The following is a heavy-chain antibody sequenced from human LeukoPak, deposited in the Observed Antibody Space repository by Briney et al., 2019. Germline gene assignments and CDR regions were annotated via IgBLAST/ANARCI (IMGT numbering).Heavy chain of an antibody. CDR3: ARGEAIGWFDP. CDR1: GGSISSGDYY. Sequence: SETLSLTCTVSGGSISSGDYYWSWIRQPPGKGLEWIGYIYYSGSTYYNPSLKSLVTISVDTSKNQFSLKLSSVTAADTAVYYCARGEAIGWFDPWGQGTLVTVSS. J-gene: IGHJ5*02. CDR2: IYYSGST. V-gene: IGHV4-30-4*01. D-gene: IGHD2-2*01.